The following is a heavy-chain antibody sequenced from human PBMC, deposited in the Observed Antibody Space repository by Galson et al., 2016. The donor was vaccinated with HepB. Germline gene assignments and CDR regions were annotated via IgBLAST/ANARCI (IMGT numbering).Heavy chain of an antibody. Sequence: SETLSLTCTVSGGSVSSVSHYWSWIRQPPGKGLEWIGYIYYSGSTNNNPSLKSRVTISVETSKNQFSLKVSSVTAADTAVYYCARAPADKHMAPFVPPDAFDVWGQGILVTVSS. D-gene: IGHD5-24*01. CDR2: IYYSGST. CDR3: ARAPADKHMAPFVPPDAFDV. CDR1: GGSVSSVSHY. V-gene: IGHV4-61*01. J-gene: IGHJ4*02.